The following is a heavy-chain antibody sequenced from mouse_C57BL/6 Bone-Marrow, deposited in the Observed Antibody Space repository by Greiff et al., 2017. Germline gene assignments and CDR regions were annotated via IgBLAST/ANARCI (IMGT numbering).Heavy chain of an antibody. CDR3: ARQGPAWFAY. V-gene: IGHV1-81*01. CDR2: IYPRSGNT. CDR1: GYTFTSYG. Sequence: VQLQESGAELARPGASVKLSCKASGYTFTSYGISWVKQRTGQGLEWIGEIYPRSGNTYYNEKFKGKATLTADKSSSTAYMELRSLTAEDSAVYFCARQGPAWFAYWGQGTLVTVSA. D-gene: IGHD3-3*01. J-gene: IGHJ3*01.